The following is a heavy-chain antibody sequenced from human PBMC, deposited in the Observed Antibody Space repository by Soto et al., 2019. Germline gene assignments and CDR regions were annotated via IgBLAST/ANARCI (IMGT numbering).Heavy chain of an antibody. CDR3: GRVDWNAGAD. CDR1: GLSFSDYW. CDR2: IRSGGDT. V-gene: IGHV3-74*01. Sequence: EVRLAESGGGLVQPGGSLRLSCVASGLSFSDYWIHWVRQAPGKGLIWVSGIRSGGDTDYADSVKCRFTISRDNAKNTVYLQMNNLRADDTAVYYCGRVDWNAGADWGQGTLVTVSS. J-gene: IGHJ4*02. D-gene: IGHD1-1*01.